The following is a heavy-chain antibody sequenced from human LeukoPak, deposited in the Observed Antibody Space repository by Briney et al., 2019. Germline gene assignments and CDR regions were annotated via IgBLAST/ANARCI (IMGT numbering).Heavy chain of an antibody. CDR2: IVVGSGNT. J-gene: IGHJ3*02. CDR1: GFTSTSSA. V-gene: IGHV1-58*02. Sequence: TSVKVSCKASGFTSTSSAMQWVRQARGQRLEWIGWIVVGSGNTNYAQKFQERVTITRDMSTSTAYMELSSLRSEDTAVYYCAADSGSYRDAFDIWGQGTMVTVSS. D-gene: IGHD1-26*01. CDR3: AADSGSYRDAFDI.